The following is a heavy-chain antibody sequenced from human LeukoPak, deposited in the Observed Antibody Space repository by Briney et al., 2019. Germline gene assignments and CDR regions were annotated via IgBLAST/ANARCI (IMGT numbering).Heavy chain of an antibody. J-gene: IGHJ4*02. V-gene: IGHV3-74*01. D-gene: IGHD1-26*01. CDR1: GFTFSSYW. CDR2: INSDGSST. Sequence: GGSLGLSCAASGFTFSSYWMHWVRQAPGKGLVWVSRINSDGSSTSYADSVKGRFTISRDNSKNTLYLQMDSLRAEDTAVYYCAKDRNSGSNYVYLDYWGQGTLVTVSS. CDR3: AKDRNSGSNYVYLDY.